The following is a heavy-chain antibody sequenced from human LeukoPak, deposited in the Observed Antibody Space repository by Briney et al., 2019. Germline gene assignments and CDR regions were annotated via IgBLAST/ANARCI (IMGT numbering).Heavy chain of an antibody. Sequence: GESLKISCKGSGYSFTSYWIGWVRQMPGKGLEWMGIIYPGDSDTRYSPSFQGQVTISSDKSISTAYLQWSSLKASDTAMYYCARGSMGYYDSSGYSDYWGQGTLVTVSS. CDR1: GYSFTSYW. CDR3: ARGSMGYYDSSGYSDY. D-gene: IGHD3-22*01. J-gene: IGHJ4*02. CDR2: IYPGDSDT. V-gene: IGHV5-51*01.